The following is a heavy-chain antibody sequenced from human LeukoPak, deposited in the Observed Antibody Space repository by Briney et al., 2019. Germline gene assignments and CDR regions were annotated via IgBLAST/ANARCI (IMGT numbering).Heavy chain of an antibody. J-gene: IGHJ4*02. Sequence: PGGSLRLSCAASGFTFSSYSMNWVRQPPGKGLEWIGSIYYSGSTYYNPSLKSRVTISVDTSKNQFSLKLSSVTAADTAVYYCASKSSSGWYSSYFDYWGQGTLVTVSS. CDR2: IYYSGST. V-gene: IGHV4-39*01. CDR1: GFTFSSYSMN. CDR3: ASKSSSGWYSSYFDY. D-gene: IGHD6-19*01.